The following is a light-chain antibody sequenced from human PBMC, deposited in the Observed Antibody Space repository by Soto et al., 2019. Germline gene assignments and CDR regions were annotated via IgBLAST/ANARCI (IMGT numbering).Light chain of an antibody. CDR2: DAS. J-gene: IGKJ4*01. Sequence: DIQMTQSPSSLSASVGDRVTITCQASQDIRKYLSWYQQKPGKAPKLLIYDASNLETGVPSRFSGSGSGTDFTFAISSLQPEDIAKYHCQQYHKLPLTFGGGTKVELK. CDR1: QDIRKY. CDR3: QQYHKLPLT. V-gene: IGKV1-33*01.